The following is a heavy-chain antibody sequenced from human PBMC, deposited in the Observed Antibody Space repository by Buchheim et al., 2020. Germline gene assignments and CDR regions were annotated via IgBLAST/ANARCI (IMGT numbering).Heavy chain of an antibody. V-gene: IGHV3-23*01. CDR1: GFTFSSYA. J-gene: IGHJ6*02. D-gene: IGHD3-22*01. CDR3: AKFLVAVVVASYGMDV. Sequence: EVQLLESGGGLVQPGGSLRLSCAASGFTFSSYAMSWVRQAPGKGLEWVSAISCSGGSTSYADSVKGRFTISRDNSKNTLYLQMNSLRAEYTAVYYCAKFLVAVVVASYGMDVWGQGTT. CDR2: ISCSGGST.